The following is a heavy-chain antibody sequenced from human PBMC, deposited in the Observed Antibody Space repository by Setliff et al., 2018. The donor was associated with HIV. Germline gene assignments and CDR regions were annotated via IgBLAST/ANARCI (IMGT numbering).Heavy chain of an antibody. CDR3: ARDRALRITRVFDL. V-gene: IGHV1-24*01. D-gene: IGHD2-15*01. CDR2: IVPIFDTT. CDR1: GYTLTDLS. Sequence: ASVKVSCKVSGYTLTDLSIHWVRQAPGKGLEWMGGIVPIFDTTNYAQKFQGRVAITADESTSTAYMELSSLRSDDTAVYYCARDRALRITRVFDLWGQGTLVTVSS. J-gene: IGHJ4*02.